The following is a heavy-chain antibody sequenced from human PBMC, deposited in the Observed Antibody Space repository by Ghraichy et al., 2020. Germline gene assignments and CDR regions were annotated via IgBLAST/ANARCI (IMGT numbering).Heavy chain of an antibody. J-gene: IGHJ4*02. CDR1: GFTFSSYS. CDR3: ARDLTVTIPIFDY. Sequence: GGSLRLSCAASGFTFSSYSMNWVRQAPGKGLEWVSSISSSSSYIYYADSVKGRFTISRDNAKNSLYLQMNSLRAEDTAVYYCARDLTVTIPIFDYWGQGTLVTVSS. V-gene: IGHV3-21*01. CDR2: ISSSSSYI. D-gene: IGHD4-17*01.